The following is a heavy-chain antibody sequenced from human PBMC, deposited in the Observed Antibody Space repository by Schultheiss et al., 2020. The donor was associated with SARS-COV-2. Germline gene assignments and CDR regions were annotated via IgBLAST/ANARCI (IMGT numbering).Heavy chain of an antibody. Sequence: ASVKVSCKASGGTFSSYAISWVRQAPGQGLEWMGWISAYNGNTNYAQKLQGRVTMTTDTSTSTTYMELRSLRSDDTAVYYCAKVVAVAGIGSRRGFDYWGQGTLVTVSS. CDR3: AKVVAVAGIGSRRGFDY. D-gene: IGHD6-19*01. J-gene: IGHJ4*02. CDR2: ISAYNGNT. V-gene: IGHV1-18*01. CDR1: GGTFSSYA.